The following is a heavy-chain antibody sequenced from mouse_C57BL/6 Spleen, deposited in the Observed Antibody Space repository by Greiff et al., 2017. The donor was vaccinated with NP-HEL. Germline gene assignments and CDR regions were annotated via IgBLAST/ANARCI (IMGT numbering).Heavy chain of an antibody. CDR2: INPSNGGT. V-gene: IGHV1-53*01. D-gene: IGHD1-1*01. Sequence: QVQLQQPGTELVKPGASVKLSCTASGYTFTSYWMHWVKQRPGQGLEWIGNINPSNGGTNYTEKFKSKATLTVDKSSSTAYMQLSSLTSEASAVYYCARPTTVVPLDYWGQGTTLTVSS. CDR1: GYTFTSYW. CDR3: ARPTTVVPLDY. J-gene: IGHJ2*01.